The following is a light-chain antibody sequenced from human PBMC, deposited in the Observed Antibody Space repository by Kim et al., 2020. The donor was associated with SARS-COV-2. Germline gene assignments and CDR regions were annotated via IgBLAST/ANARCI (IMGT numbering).Light chain of an antibody. CDR2: KAS. CDR3: QQYNSPWT. V-gene: IGKV1-5*03. Sequence: STSVGDRVTITCRASQSIRNWVAWYQQKPGKAPKLLIYKASTLEEGVPSRFSGSGSGTQFTLTISCLQPDDFATYYCQQYNSPWTFGQGTKVDIK. J-gene: IGKJ1*01. CDR1: QSIRNW.